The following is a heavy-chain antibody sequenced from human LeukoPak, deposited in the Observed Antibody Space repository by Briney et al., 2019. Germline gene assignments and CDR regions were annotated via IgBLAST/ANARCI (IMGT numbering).Heavy chain of an antibody. J-gene: IGHJ4*02. CDR2: ISGHVHST. Sequence: GGSLRLSCVVSGFTLRNSAMSWVRQAPGKGLEWVSSISGHVHSTYYADSVKGRFTISRDNAKNSLYLQMNSLRAEDTAVYYCAPPGGYWGQGTLVTVSS. V-gene: IGHV3-23*01. CDR3: APPGGY. D-gene: IGHD3-16*01. CDR1: GFTLRNSA.